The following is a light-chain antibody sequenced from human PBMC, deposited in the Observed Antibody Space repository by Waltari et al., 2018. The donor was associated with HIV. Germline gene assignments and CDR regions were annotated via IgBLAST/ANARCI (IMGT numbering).Light chain of an antibody. Sequence: QSALPQPPSASGSPGQSVTISCTRTSSDVGGYNYVSWYQQHPGKAPKLMIYEVSKRPSRIPDRFSGSKSGKAASLTVTGLQAEDEADYSCSSYAGRNNLVFGGGTKLTVL. CDR1: SSDVGGYNY. CDR2: EVS. CDR3: SSYAGRNNLV. J-gene: IGLJ2*01. V-gene: IGLV2-8*01.